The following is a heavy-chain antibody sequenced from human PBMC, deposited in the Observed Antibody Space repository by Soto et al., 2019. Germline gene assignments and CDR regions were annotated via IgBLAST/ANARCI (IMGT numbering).Heavy chain of an antibody. D-gene: IGHD2-21*02. V-gene: IGHV4-31*03. CDR1: GGSISGGGYY. CDR2: IYYSGST. CDR3: ARDVAVYCGGDCYYFDY. Sequence: SETLSLTCTVSGGSISGGGYYWSWIRQHPGKGLEWIGYIYYSGSTYYNPSLKSRVTISVDTSKNQFSLKLSSVTAADTAVYYCARDVAVYCGGDCYYFDYWGQGTLVTVSS. J-gene: IGHJ4*02.